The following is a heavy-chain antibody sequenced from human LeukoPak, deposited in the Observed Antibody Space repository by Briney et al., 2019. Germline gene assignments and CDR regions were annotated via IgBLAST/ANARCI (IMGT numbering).Heavy chain of an antibody. CDR2: IKQDGSQK. CDR1: GLTFSSYW. CDR3: AGAGLDY. J-gene: IGHJ4*02. Sequence: GGSLRLSCAASGLTFSSYWMSWVRQAPGKGLEWAANIKQDGSQKYYVDSVKGRFTISRDNAKNSLYLQMNSLSAEDTAVYYCAGAGLDYWGQGTLVTVSS. V-gene: IGHV3-7*03.